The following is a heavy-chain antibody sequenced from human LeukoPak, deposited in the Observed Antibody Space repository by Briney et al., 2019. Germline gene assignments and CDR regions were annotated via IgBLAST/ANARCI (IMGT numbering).Heavy chain of an antibody. D-gene: IGHD3-16*02. CDR2: ISTSSSDT. CDR1: GYTFTTYG. CDR3: ARAYYDYVLGGYRQYYFDS. V-gene: IGHV1-18*04. J-gene: IGHJ4*02. Sequence: GASVKVSCKTSGYTFTTYGLSWVRQAPGQGLEWMGWISTSSSDTNYAQKLQGRVTMTTDTSTSTAYMELRSLRSDDTAIYYCARAYYDYVLGGYRQYYFDSWGQGTLVTVSS.